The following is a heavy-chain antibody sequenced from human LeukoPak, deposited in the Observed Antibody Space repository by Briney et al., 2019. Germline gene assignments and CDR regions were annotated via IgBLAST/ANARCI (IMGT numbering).Heavy chain of an antibody. V-gene: IGHV3-7*01. Sequence: GGSLRLSCAASGFTFSSYWMSWVRQAPGKGLEWVANIKKDGSEKYYVDSVKGRFTISRDNAKKSLYLQVNSLRAEDTAVYYCARHLSGVTGYTYGRGIDYWGQGTLVTVSS. J-gene: IGHJ4*02. CDR2: IKKDGSEK. D-gene: IGHD5-18*01. CDR1: GFTFSSYW. CDR3: ARHLSGVTGYTYGRGIDY.